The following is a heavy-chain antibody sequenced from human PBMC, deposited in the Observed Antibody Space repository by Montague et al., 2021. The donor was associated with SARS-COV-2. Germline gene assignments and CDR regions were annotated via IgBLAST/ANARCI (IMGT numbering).Heavy chain of an antibody. CDR1: GGSISSYY. V-gene: IGHV4-59*01. CDR2: ISYSGST. Sequence: SETLSLTCTVSGGSISSYYWSWIRQPPGRGLQWIGYISYSGSTNYNPSLKSRVTISVDTSKNHFTLRLSSVTAADTAVYYCANVMRIRLLFGTHYYGMDVWGQGTTVTVSS. D-gene: IGHD3-16*01. CDR3: ANVMRIRLLFGTHYYGMDV. J-gene: IGHJ6*02.